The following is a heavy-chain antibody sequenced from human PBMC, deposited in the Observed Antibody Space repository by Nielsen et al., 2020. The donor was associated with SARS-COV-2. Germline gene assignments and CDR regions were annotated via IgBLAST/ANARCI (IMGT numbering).Heavy chain of an antibody. V-gene: IGHV3-23*01. J-gene: IGHJ4*02. CDR1: GFTFSAYA. CDR3: VKSSANWYSSFDY. D-gene: IGHD2-21*02. CDR2: ITNAAVAT. Sequence: GESLKISCAASGFTFSAYAMNWVRQAPGKGLEWVSGITNAAVATYYADSVKGRFTISRDNSKDTLYLEMSSLRVEETAFYYCVKSSANWYSSFDYRGPGPLVTVSS.